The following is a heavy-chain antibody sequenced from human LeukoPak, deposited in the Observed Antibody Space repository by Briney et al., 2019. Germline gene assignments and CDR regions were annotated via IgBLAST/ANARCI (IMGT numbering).Heavy chain of an antibody. D-gene: IGHD6-19*01. V-gene: IGHV1-2*06. CDR3: AREGHSGWDFPI. J-gene: IGHJ3*02. Sequence: ASVKVSCKASGYTFTGYYMHWVRQAPGQGLEWMGRINPNSGGTNYAQKFQGRVTMTRDTSNSTAYMELSRLRSDDTAVYYCAREGHSGWDFPIWGQGTMVTVSS. CDR1: GYTFTGYY. CDR2: INPNSGGT.